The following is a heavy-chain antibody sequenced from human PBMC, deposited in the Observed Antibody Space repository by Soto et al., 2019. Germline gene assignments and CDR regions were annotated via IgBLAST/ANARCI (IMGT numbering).Heavy chain of an antibody. J-gene: IGHJ4*02. CDR3: ARRGYFYESSGYNPFEY. Sequence: PGGSLRLSCEASGFTFSTYARNWVRQAPGKGLDWVSGISVSSPTTYYSDSVKGRLTISRDNPKRMLYMQMNTLRPEYTSGYYCARRGYFYESSGYNPFEYWGKGALVTVS. V-gene: IGHV3-23*01. CDR1: GFTFSTYA. D-gene: IGHD3-22*01. CDR2: ISVSSPTT.